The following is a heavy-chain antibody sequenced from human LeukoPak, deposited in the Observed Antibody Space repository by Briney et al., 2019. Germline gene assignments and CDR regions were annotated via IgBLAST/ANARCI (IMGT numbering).Heavy chain of an antibody. D-gene: IGHD2-2*01. CDR1: GFTFSSYG. Sequence: GGSLRLSCAASGFTFSSYGMHWVRQAPGKGLEWVAVIWYDGSNKYYADSVKGRFTISRDNSKNTLYLQMNSLRAEDTAVYYCAMAPYCSSTSCRNPNWFDPWGQGTLVTASS. CDR3: AMAPYCSSTSCRNPNWFDP. CDR2: IWYDGSNK. V-gene: IGHV3-33*01. J-gene: IGHJ5*02.